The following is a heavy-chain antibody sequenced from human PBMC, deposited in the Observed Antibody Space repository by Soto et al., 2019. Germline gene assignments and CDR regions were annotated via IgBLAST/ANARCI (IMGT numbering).Heavy chain of an antibody. CDR2: ISYDGSNK. J-gene: IGHJ4*02. CDR1: GFTFSSYA. Sequence: QVQLVESGGGVVQPGRSLRLSCAAYGFTFSSYAMHWVRQAPGKGLELVAVISYDGSNKYYADSVKGRFTISRDNSKNTLYLQMNSLRAEDTAVYYCASPRLSSDGTTPIDYWGQGTLVTVSS. CDR3: ASPRLSSDGTTPIDY. D-gene: IGHD1-1*01. V-gene: IGHV3-30-3*01.